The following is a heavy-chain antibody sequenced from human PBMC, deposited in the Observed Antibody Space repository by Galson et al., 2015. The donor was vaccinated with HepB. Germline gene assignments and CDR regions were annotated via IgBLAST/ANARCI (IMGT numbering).Heavy chain of an antibody. V-gene: IGHV3-30-3*01. CDR2: ISYDGSNK. Sequence: SLRLSCAASGFTFSNYDMHWVRQAPGKGLEWVAVISYDGSNKYYADSVKGRFTISRDNSKNTFYLQMNSLRAEDTAVYHCARGDKGFGVVMSAFDIWGQGTMVTVSS. J-gene: IGHJ3*02. CDR3: ARGDKGFGVVMSAFDI. CDR1: GFTFSNYD. D-gene: IGHD3-3*01.